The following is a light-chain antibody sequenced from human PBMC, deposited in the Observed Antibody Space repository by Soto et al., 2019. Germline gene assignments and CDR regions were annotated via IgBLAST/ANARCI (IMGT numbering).Light chain of an antibody. J-gene: IGKJ1*01. CDR2: KAS. Sequence: DIQMTQSPSTLSASVGDRVTITCRASQNLNNWLAWFQQKPGKAPTLLISKASGLESGVPSRFSGSGSGTEFTLTISSLQPDDSSTYYCQQYNNYPWTFGQGTKVEIK. CDR1: QNLNNW. V-gene: IGKV1-5*03. CDR3: QQYNNYPWT.